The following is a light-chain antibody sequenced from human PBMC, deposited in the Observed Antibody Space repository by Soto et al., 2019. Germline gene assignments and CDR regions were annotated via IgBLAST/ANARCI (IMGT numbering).Light chain of an antibody. V-gene: IGKV1-12*01. J-gene: IGKJ1*01. CDR1: QGISRW. CDR3: QQANSFPWT. CDR2: TAT. Sequence: DIQMTQSPSSVSASVGDRVTITCRASQGISRWLAWYQQKPGKAPKLLIYTATIVQSGVPSRFSGSGSGTDFTLTISSLQPEDFATYYCQQANSFPWTFGQGTKVEIK.